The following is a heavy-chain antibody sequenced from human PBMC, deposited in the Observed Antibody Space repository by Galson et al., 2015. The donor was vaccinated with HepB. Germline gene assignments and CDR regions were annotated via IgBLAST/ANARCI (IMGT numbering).Heavy chain of an antibody. J-gene: IGHJ6*02. CDR1: GFTFSSYG. V-gene: IGHV3-30*18. CDR3: AKDLGYCTNGVCYTKGRYYYYGMDV. Sequence: SLRLSCAASGFTFSSYGMHWVRQAPGKGLEWVAVISYDGSNKYYADSVKGRFTISRDNTKNTLYLQMNSLRAEDTAVYYCAKDLGYCTNGVCYTKGRYYYYGMDVWGQGTTVTVSS. D-gene: IGHD2-8*01. CDR2: ISYDGSNK.